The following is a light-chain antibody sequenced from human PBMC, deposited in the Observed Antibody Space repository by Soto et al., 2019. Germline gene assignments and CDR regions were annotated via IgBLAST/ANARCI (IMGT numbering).Light chain of an antibody. CDR3: SSYTSTNNWV. CDR2: EVT. V-gene: IGLV2-14*01. J-gene: IGLJ3*02. Sequence: QSALTQPASVSGSPGQSITISCTGTSSDVGGYNYVSWYQQHPGKAPKLMIYEVTKRPSGISDRFSASKSGNAASLTITGLQAEDEADYYCSSYTSTNNWVFGGGTKVTVL. CDR1: SSDVGGYNY.